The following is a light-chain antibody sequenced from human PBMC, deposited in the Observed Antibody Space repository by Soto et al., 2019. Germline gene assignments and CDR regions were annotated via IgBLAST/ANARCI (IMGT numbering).Light chain of an antibody. CDR1: SSDVGGYKY. V-gene: IGLV2-14*03. CDR3: SSYTSSGTRV. J-gene: IGLJ2*01. Sequence: QSALTQPASVSGSPGQSITISCTGTSSDVGGYKYVSWYQPHPGKAPKLMIYDVTNRPSGVSYRFSGSKSGNTASLTISGLQAEDEADYFCSSYTSSGTRVFGGGTKLTVL. CDR2: DVT.